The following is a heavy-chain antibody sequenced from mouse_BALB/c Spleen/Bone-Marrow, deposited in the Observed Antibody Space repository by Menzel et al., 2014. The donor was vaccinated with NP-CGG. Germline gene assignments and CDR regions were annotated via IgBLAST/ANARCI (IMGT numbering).Heavy chain of an antibody. CDR3: ARPKFL. Sequence: VQLQQSEAELVKPGASVTLSCTASGFNITDTSMHWVKQRPEQGLEWIGRIDLANGNTKYDPKFQGKATITADTSSNTAYLQLSSLTSEDTAVYYCARPKFLWGQGTSANVSS. CDR2: IDLANGNT. CDR1: GFNITDTS. V-gene: IGHV14-3*02. J-gene: IGHJ4*01. D-gene: IGHD1-3*01.